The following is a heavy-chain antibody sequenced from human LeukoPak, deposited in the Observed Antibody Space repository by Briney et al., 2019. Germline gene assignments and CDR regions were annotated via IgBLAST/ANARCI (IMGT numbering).Heavy chain of an antibody. CDR2: ISSSSSTI. J-gene: IGHJ4*02. CDR3: ARDSRGSGSQGVFDY. CDR1: GFTFSSHS. Sequence: GGSLRLSCAASGFTFSSHSMNWVRQAPGKGLEWVSYISSSSSTIYYADSVKGRFTISRDNAKNSLYLQMNSLRAEDTAVYYCARDSRGSGSQGVFDYWGQGTLVTVSS. D-gene: IGHD3-10*01. V-gene: IGHV3-48*01.